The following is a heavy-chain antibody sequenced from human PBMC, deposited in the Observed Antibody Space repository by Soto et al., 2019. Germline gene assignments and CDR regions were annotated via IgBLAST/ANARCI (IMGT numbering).Heavy chain of an antibody. CDR1: GFTFGDYA. CDR3: TRNGNDILTGELLKYNWFDP. D-gene: IGHD3-9*01. CDR2: IRSKAYGGTT. Sequence: PGGSLRLSCTASGFTFGDYAMSWFRQAPGKGLEWVGSIRSKAYGGTTEYAASVKGRFTISRDDSKSIAYLQMNSLKTEDTAVYYCTRNGNDILTGELLKYNWFDPWGQGTLVTVSS. V-gene: IGHV3-49*03. J-gene: IGHJ5*02.